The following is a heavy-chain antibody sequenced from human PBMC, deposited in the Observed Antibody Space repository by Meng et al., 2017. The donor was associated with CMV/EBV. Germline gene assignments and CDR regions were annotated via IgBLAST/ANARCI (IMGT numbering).Heavy chain of an antibody. J-gene: IGHJ4*02. Sequence: QVQLQESGPGLVKPSQTLSLTCTVSGGSNSSGDYYWSWIRQPPGKGLEWIGYIYYSGSTYYNPSLKSRVTISVDTSKNQFSLKLSSVTAADTAVYYCARVTSRVAGAFDYWGQGTLVTVSS. CDR1: GGSNSSGDYY. V-gene: IGHV4-30-4*08. D-gene: IGHD1-14*01. CDR3: ARVTSRVAGAFDY. CDR2: IYYSGST.